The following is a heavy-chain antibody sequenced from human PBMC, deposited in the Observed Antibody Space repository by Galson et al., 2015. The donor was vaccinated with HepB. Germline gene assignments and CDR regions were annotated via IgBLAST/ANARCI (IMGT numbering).Heavy chain of an antibody. CDR2: IIPILGIA. V-gene: IGHV1-69*10. CDR3: ARAITRNYYYYMDV. J-gene: IGHJ6*03. D-gene: IGHD1-20*01. CDR1: GGTFSSYA. Sequence: SVKVSCKASGGTFSSYAISWVRQAPGQGLEWMGGIIPILGIANYAQKFQGRVTITADKSTSTAYMELSSLRSEDTAVYCCARAITRNYYYYMDVWGKGTTVTVSS.